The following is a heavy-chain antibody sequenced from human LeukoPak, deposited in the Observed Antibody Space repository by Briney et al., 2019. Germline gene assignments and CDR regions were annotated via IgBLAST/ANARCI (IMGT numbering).Heavy chain of an antibody. Sequence: GGSLRLSCAASRFTFNTYAVNWVRQAPGKGLEWVSAISGNGDITYYADSVRGRFTISRDNSKNTLYLQMNSLRAEDTAVYYCACGAVAGSRTWGQGTLVTVSS. CDR2: ISGNGDIT. CDR3: ACGAVAGSRT. J-gene: IGHJ4*02. D-gene: IGHD6-19*01. CDR1: RFTFNTYA. V-gene: IGHV3-23*01.